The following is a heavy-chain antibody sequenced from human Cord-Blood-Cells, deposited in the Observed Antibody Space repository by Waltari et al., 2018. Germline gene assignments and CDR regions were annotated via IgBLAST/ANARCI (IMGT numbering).Heavy chain of an antibody. CDR1: GFTFSNAW. CDR2: MKSKTDGGTT. Sequence: EVQLVEPGGGLVKPGGSLRLSCAASGFTFSNAWMGWVRQAPGKGLEWVGRMKSKTDGGTTDYAAPVKGRFTISRDDSKNTLYLQMNSLKTEDTAVYYCTTLQELPDYWGQGTLVTVSS. CDR3: TTLQELPDY. V-gene: IGHV3-15*01. J-gene: IGHJ4*02. D-gene: IGHD1-7*01.